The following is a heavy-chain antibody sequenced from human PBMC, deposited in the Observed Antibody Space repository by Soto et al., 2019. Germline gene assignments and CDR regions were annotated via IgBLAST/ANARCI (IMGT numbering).Heavy chain of an antibody. CDR2: IYYSGST. V-gene: IGHV4-31*03. CDR3: ARDRYYGSGSYEYFDY. Sequence: QVQLQESGPGLVKPSQTLSLTCTVSGGSISSGGYYWSWIRQHPGKGLEWIGYIYYSGSTYYNPSLKSRVTISVDTSKNQFSLKLSSVTAADTAVYYCARDRYYGSGSYEYFDYWGQGTLVTVSS. J-gene: IGHJ4*02. D-gene: IGHD3-10*01. CDR1: GGSISSGGYY.